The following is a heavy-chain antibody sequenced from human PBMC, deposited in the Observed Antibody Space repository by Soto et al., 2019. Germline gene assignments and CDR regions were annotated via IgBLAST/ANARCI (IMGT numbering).Heavy chain of an antibody. CDR3: AHRRRIVGASSAFDI. CDR1: GFSLSTSGVG. J-gene: IGHJ3*02. D-gene: IGHD1-26*01. V-gene: IGHV2-5*02. Sequence: QITLKESGPTLVKPTQTLTLICTFSGFSLSTSGVGVGWIRQPPGKALEWLALIYWDNDNRYSPSLKSRFTITKDTSKNQVVLTMANMDPVDTATYYCAHRRRIVGASSAFDIWGQGTMVTVSS. CDR2: IYWDNDN.